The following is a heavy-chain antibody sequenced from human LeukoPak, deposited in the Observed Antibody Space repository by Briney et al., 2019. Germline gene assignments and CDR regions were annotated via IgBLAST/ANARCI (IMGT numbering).Heavy chain of an antibody. D-gene: IGHD2-2*01. J-gene: IGHJ4*02. CDR1: GGSISSYY. V-gene: IGHV4-59*01. CDR2: IYYSGIT. CDR3: ARDKYCSSTSCSPLFDY. Sequence: LETLSLTCTVSGGSISSYYWSWIRQPPGKGLEWIGYIYYSGITNYNPSLKNRVTISVDTSKNQFSLKLSSLTAADTAVYYCARDKYCSSTSCSPLFDYWGQGTLVTVSS.